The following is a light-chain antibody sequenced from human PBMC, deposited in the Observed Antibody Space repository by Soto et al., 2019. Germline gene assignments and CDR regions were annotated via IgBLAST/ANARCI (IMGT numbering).Light chain of an antibody. CDR2: AAS. CDR1: ESIDNW. CDR3: QQYNSYSWT. J-gene: IGKJ1*01. Sequence: DIPMTQSPSTLSASVLDRVTITFRASESIDNWLAWYQQKPGKAPKLLIFAASTLIRGVPSRFSGRGSGTEFTLTISSLQPDDFATYYCQQYNSYSWTFGQGTKVDIK. V-gene: IGKV1-5*01.